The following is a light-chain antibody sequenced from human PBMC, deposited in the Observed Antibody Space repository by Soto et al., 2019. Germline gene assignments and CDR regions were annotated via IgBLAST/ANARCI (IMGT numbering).Light chain of an antibody. CDR3: QQRSNWPLLT. Sequence: EIVLTQSPATLSLSPGERVTLSCRASQSVSSYLAWYQQKVGQAPRLLIYDVSNRATGIPARFSGSGSGTDFTLTISSLEPEDSAVYYCQQRSNWPLLTFGGGTKVEIK. J-gene: IGKJ4*01. CDR2: DVS. CDR1: QSVSSY. V-gene: IGKV3-11*01.